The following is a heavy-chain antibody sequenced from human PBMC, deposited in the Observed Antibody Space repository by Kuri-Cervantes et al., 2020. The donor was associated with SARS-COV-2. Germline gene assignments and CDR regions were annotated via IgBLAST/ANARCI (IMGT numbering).Heavy chain of an antibody. D-gene: IGHD6-19*01. CDR3: ARTLRPHMRGDSSGWYGFDY. CDR2: ISSSSSYT. V-gene: IGHV3-11*03. Sequence: GGSLRLSCAASGFTFSSYAMSWVRQAPGKGLEWVSYISSSSSYTNYADSVKGRFTISRDNAKNSLYLQMNSLRAEDTAVYYCARTLRPHMRGDSSGWYGFDYWGQGTLVTVSS. J-gene: IGHJ4*02. CDR1: GFTFSSYA.